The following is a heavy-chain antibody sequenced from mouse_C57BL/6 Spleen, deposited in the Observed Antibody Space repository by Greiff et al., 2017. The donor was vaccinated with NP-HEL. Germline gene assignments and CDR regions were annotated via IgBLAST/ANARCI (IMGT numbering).Heavy chain of an antibody. D-gene: IGHD3-3*01. Sequence: EVKLMESGGGLVQPGGSLSLSCAASGFTFTDYYMSWVRQPPGKALEWLGFIRNKANGYTTEYSASVKGRFTISRDNSQSILYLQMNALRAEDSATYYCARYGGDVPAFDYWGQGTTLTVSS. CDR3: ARYGGDVPAFDY. CDR2: IRNKANGYTT. V-gene: IGHV7-3*01. CDR1: GFTFTDYY. J-gene: IGHJ2*01.